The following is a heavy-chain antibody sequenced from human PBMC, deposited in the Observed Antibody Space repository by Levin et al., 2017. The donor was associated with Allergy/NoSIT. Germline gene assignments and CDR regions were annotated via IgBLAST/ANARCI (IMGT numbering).Heavy chain of an antibody. J-gene: IGHJ3*02. CDR2: ISSSGSTI. V-gene: IGHV3-48*03. CDR3: ARERSGCSGGSCYSGAFDI. Sequence: GGSLRLSCAASGFTFSSYEMNWVRQAPGKGLEWVSYISSSGSTIYYADSVKGRFTISRDNAKNSLYLQMNSLRAEDTAVYYCARERSGCSGGSCYSGAFDIWGQGTMVTVSS. CDR1: GFTFSSYE. D-gene: IGHD2-15*01.